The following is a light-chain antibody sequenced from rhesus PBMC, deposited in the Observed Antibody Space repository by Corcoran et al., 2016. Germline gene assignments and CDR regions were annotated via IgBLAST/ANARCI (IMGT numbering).Light chain of an antibody. CDR1: QAINNY. V-gene: IGKV1-25*01. J-gene: IGKJ4*01. CDR2: DTS. CDR3: QQHTTFPLT. Sequence: DIQMTQSPSSLSVSVGDRVTITCRASQAINNYLAWYHQKPGRAPKLLIYDTSTLQSGVPSRFSGSGFGTDFTLTINGLLPDDFATYYCQQHTTFPLTFGGGTKVELK.